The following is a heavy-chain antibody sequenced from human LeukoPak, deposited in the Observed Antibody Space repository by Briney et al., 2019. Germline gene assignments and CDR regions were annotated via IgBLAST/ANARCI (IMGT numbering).Heavy chain of an antibody. V-gene: IGHV3-23*01. J-gene: IGHJ4*02. D-gene: IGHD1-26*01. CDR2: ISGSGGST. CDR1: GFTFTSYA. CDR3: AKRGAEVGATVAPGDY. Sequence: GGSLRLSCAASGFTFTSYAMSWVRQAPGKGLEWVSAISGSGGSTYYVDSVKGRFTISSDNSKNTLYLQMNSLRAEDTAVYYCAKRGAEVGATVAPGDYWGQGTLVTVSS.